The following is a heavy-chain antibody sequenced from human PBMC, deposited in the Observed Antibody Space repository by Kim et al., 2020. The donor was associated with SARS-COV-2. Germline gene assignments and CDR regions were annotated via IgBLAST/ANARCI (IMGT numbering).Heavy chain of an antibody. CDR1: GFTFSSYW. Sequence: GGSLRLSCAASGFTFSSYWMHWVRQAPGKGLVWVSRVNRDGSTTNYADSVKGRFTISRDNAKNTLYLQMNSLRAEDTAVYYCARETPVRGEYYFDYWGQGSLGTVS. J-gene: IGHJ4*02. V-gene: IGHV3-74*01. D-gene: IGHD3-10*01. CDR3: ARETPVRGEYYFDY. CDR2: VNRDGSTT.